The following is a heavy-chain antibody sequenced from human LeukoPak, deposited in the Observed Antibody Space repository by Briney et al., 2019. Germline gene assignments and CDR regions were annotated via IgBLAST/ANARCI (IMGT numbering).Heavy chain of an antibody. V-gene: IGHV3-53*01. Sequence: GGSLRLSCAASGFTVSSNYMSWVRQAPGKGLEWVSVIYSGGSTYYADSVKGRFTISRDNSKSTLYLQMNSLRAEDTAVYYCARALSSSLVTYDYWGQGTLVTVSS. CDR1: GFTVSSNY. D-gene: IGHD6-13*01. CDR3: ARALSSSLVTYDY. J-gene: IGHJ4*02. CDR2: IYSGGST.